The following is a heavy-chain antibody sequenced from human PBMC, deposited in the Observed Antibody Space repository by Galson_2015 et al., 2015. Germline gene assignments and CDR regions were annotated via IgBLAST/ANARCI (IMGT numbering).Heavy chain of an antibody. D-gene: IGHD3-10*01. CDR3: ARDHYHSPLSMDV. V-gene: IGHV4-31*11. CDR1: GDSVSSGAYY. Sequence: TLSLTCAVSGDSVSSGAYYWAWVRQFPGKGLEWMGHISIVLGPYYNPALKGRFTISVDVSENQFSLKLRSVTAADTALYYCARDHYHSPLSMDVWGQGATVTVSS. CDR2: ISIVLGP. J-gene: IGHJ6*02.